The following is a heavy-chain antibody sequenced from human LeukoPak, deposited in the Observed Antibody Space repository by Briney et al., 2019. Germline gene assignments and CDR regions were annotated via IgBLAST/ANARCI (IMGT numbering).Heavy chain of an antibody. CDR3: ARDRRGTIFGVVTERPYYYYYYYMDV. D-gene: IGHD3-3*01. CDR2: IIPIFGTA. V-gene: IGHV1-69*05. CDR1: GGTFSSYA. J-gene: IGHJ6*03. Sequence: ASVKVSCKASGGTFSSYAISRVRQATGQGPEWMERIIPIFGTANYAQKFQGRVTITTDEATSTAYMELSSLRSEDTAVYYCARDRRGTIFGVVTERPYYYYYYYMDVWGKGTTVTVSS.